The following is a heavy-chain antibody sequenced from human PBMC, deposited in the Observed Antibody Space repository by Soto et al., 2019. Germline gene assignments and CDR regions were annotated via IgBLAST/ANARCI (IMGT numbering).Heavy chain of an antibody. Sequence: SETLSLSCGVSGYSISSGYYWDWIRQPPGKGLEWIGSIYHSGSTYYNPSLKSRVTISVDTSKNQFSLKLSSVTAADTAVYYCARFDSSGYLYYWGQGTLVTVSS. D-gene: IGHD3-22*01. CDR3: ARFDSSGYLYY. CDR2: IYHSGST. J-gene: IGHJ4*02. CDR1: GYSISSGYY. V-gene: IGHV4-38-2*01.